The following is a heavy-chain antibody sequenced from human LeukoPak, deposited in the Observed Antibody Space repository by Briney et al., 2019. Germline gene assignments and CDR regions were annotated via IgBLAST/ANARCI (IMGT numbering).Heavy chain of an antibody. Sequence: GGSLRLSCAVSGLTFNNYAMSWVRRAPGKGLEWVSAISKSGDHTYYAASAKGRFTIYRDNSKNTQYLQMNSLRAEDTAVYYCAKGVVPAATDVGYWGQGTLVTVSS. CDR2: ISKSGDHT. CDR3: AKGVVPAATDVGY. CDR1: GLTFNNYA. D-gene: IGHD2-2*01. J-gene: IGHJ4*02. V-gene: IGHV3-23*01.